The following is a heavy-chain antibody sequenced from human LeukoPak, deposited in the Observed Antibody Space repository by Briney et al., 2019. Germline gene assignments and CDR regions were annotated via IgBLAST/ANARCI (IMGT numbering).Heavy chain of an antibody. J-gene: IGHJ4*02. CDR3: ARPYCSSTSCYTWIGY. D-gene: IGHD2-2*02. Sequence: GGSLRLSCAASGLTLSSYSMNWVRPAPEKRLEWVSSISSSSSYIYSADPVKGRFTISRDNAKNSLYLQMNSLRAEDAAAYYCARPYCSSTSCYTWIGYWGQGTLVTVSS. V-gene: IGHV3-21*01. CDR2: ISSSSSYI. CDR1: GLTLSSYS.